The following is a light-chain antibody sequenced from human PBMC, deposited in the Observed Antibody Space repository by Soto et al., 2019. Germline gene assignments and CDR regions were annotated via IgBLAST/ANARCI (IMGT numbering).Light chain of an antibody. V-gene: IGKV1-6*01. Sequence: AIQMTQSPSSLSASVGDRVTITCRASRAIGNDLGWYQQKPGKAPKHRIFAAPNLQSGVPSRFSGGGSGTDFTLTISSLQADDFATYYCHQRQSWPRTFGQGTKVDI. CDR1: RAIGND. CDR3: HQRQSWPRT. CDR2: AAP. J-gene: IGKJ1*01.